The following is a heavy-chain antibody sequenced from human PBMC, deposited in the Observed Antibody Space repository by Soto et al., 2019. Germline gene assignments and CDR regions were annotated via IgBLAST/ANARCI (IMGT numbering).Heavy chain of an antibody. J-gene: IGHJ6*02. D-gene: IGHD2-21*02. CDR3: AREDDGGDRDYYGLDV. Sequence: QVQLQQSGPGLVKPSQTLSLTCSVSGGSISSEYYHWTWIRQSPGKGLEWIGYIHYSGSNLYNPSSKSRLTMSVDTYKNQFTLQLSSVSAADTAVYFCAREDDGGDRDYYGLDVWGQGTTVTVSS. V-gene: IGHV4-30-4*08. CDR2: IHYSGSN. CDR1: GGSISSEYYH.